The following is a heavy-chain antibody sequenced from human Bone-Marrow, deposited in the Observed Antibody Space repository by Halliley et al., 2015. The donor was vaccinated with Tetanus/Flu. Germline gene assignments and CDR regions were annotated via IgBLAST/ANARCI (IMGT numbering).Heavy chain of an antibody. Sequence: QLVQSGAEVKKPGASVKVSCKASGYRFNSFGITWVRQAPGQGLEWMGWISGYDGSAGYAQSFQDRVTMTIDTSTTTAYMELRSLKIDDTAVYFCAREGEKLVAGGRGGFDPWGQGTLVTVSS. V-gene: IGHV1-18*01. CDR3: AREGEKLVAGGRGGFDP. CDR2: ISGYDGSA. J-gene: IGHJ5*02. CDR1: GYRFNSFG. D-gene: IGHD2-8*02.